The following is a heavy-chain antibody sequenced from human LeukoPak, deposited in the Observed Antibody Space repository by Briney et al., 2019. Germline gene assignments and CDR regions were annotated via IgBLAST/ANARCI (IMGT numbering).Heavy chain of an antibody. D-gene: IGHD3-22*01. J-gene: IGHJ4*02. CDR3: AKDSYDSGGYYHFDY. Sequence: GGSLRLSCAASGFXFSSYAMNWVRQTPGKGLEWVSGITGSGDRTYYADSVKGRFTISRDNSKNTLYLQMNSLRAEDTAVYYCAKDSYDSGGYYHFDYWGQGILVTVSS. CDR2: ITGSGDRT. V-gene: IGHV3-23*01. CDR1: GFXFSSYA.